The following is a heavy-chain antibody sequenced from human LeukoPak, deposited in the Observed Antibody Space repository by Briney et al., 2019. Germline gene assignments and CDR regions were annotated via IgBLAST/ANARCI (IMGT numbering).Heavy chain of an antibody. CDR1: GGTFSNYV. Sequence: ASVKVSCKASGGTFSNYVISWVRQAPGQGLEWMGGIIPIFGTANYAQKFQGRVTITADESTSTAYMELSSLRSEDTAVYCCARDLCSGGSCYPPRFYYMDVWGKGTTVTVSS. CDR2: IIPIFGTA. D-gene: IGHD2-15*01. CDR3: ARDLCSGGSCYPPRFYYMDV. V-gene: IGHV1-69*13. J-gene: IGHJ6*03.